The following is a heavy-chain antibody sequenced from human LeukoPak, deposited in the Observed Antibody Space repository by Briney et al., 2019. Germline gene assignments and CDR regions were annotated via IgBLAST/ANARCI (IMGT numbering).Heavy chain of an antibody. J-gene: IGHJ4*02. CDR3: ARGPDYYDRSGPDY. CDR1: GYTFTGYY. CDR2: INPNSGGT. V-gene: IGHV1-2*02. D-gene: IGHD3-22*01. Sequence: ASVTVSYKASGYTFTGYYMHWVRQAPGQGLEWMGWINPNSGGTNYAQKFQGRVTMTRDTSISTAYMELSRLRSDDTAVYYCARGPDYYDRSGPDYWGQGTLVSVSS.